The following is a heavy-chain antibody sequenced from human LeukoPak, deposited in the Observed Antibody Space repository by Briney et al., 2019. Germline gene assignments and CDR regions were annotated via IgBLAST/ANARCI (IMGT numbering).Heavy chain of an antibody. CDR3: ARDLGNASETNYGMDV. Sequence: GGSLRLSCAPSGFTFSSYPMHWVRQAPGKGLEWVAVISYDESNKYYADSVKGRFTISRDNSKNTLYLQMNSLRAEDTAVYYCARDLGNASETNYGMDVWGQGTTVTVFS. CDR2: ISYDESNK. CDR1: GFTFSSYP. V-gene: IGHV3-30-3*01. D-gene: IGHD3-10*01. J-gene: IGHJ6*02.